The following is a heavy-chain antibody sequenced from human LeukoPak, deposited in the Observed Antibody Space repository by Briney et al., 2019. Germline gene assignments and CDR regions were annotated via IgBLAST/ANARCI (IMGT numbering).Heavy chain of an antibody. CDR2: IRTRAKGYTT. D-gene: IGHD3-22*01. J-gene: IGHJ3*02. CDR3: ARVGDYYDTRGFSSDAFDI. Sequence: GGSLRLSCAASRFTFGDHYMDWVRQAPGKGLEWDARIRTRAKGYTTQYAPSVRDRFSISRDDSTNSVYLQMNSLKTEDTAVYFCARVGDYYDTRGFSSDAFDIWGLGTMVTVAS. CDR1: RFTFGDHY. V-gene: IGHV3-72*01.